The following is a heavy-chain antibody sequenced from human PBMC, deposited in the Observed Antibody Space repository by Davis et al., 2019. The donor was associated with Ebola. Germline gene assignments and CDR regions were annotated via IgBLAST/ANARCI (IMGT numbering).Heavy chain of an antibody. CDR1: GGTFSSYA. CDR2: IIPILGIA. D-gene: IGHD2-2*02. V-gene: IGHV1-69*04. CDR3: ARDQVPAAINYYGMDV. Sequence: AASVKVSCKASGGTFSSYAISWVRQAPGQGLEWMGRIIPILGIANYAQKFQGRVTITADKSTSTAYMELSSLRSEDAAVYYCARDQVPAAINYYGMDVWGQGTTVTVSS. J-gene: IGHJ6*02.